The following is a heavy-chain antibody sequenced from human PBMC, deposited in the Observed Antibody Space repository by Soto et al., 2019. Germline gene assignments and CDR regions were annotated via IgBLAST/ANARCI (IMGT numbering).Heavy chain of an antibody. CDR2: INHSGRV. V-gene: IGHV4-34*01. CDR1: GGSFSGHS. CDR3: STRAYYTKGYYRLDP. Sequence: TLSLTCAVYGGSFSGHSWTWIRQSPGKGLEWIGDINHSGRVNYSPSLKSRVTISLDTSKNQFSLTLSAVTAADTAMYYCSTRAYYTKGYYRLDPSGKGTLVTVSS. D-gene: IGHD3-22*01. J-gene: IGHJ5*01.